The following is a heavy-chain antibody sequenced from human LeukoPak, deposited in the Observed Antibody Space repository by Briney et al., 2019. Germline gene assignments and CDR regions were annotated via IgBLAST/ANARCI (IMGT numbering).Heavy chain of an antibody. CDR2: ISYDGSNK. D-gene: IGHD2-2*01. Sequence: GGSLRLSCAASGFTFSSYAMHWVRQAPGKGLEWVAVISYDGSNKYYADSVKGRFTISRDNSKNTLYLQMNSLRAEDTAVYYCARGGDIVVVPAATRGPRGEAFDIWGQGTMVTVSS. CDR3: ARGGDIVVVPAATRGPRGEAFDI. V-gene: IGHV3-30-3*01. J-gene: IGHJ3*02. CDR1: GFTFSSYA.